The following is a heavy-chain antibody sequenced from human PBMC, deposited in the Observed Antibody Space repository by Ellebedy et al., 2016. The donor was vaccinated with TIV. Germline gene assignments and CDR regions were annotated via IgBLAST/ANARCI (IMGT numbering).Heavy chain of an antibody. Sequence: SETLSLTCTVSGASITTYYWSWIRQPPGKGLEWIGSIYYSGSTYYNPSLKSRITISIDTSKNQFSLKLSSVTAADTAMYYCARDARLRNYGMDVWGQGTTVTVSS. CDR3: ARDARLRNYGMDV. V-gene: IGHV4-59*12. CDR1: GASITTYY. D-gene: IGHD4-17*01. CDR2: IYYSGST. J-gene: IGHJ6*02.